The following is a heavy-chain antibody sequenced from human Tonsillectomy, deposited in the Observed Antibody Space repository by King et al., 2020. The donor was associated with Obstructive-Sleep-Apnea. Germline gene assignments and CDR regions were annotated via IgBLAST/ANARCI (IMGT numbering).Heavy chain of an antibody. V-gene: IGHV4-31*03. CDR1: GGSISSGNYY. J-gene: IGHJ6*02. CDR2: IYYSGST. D-gene: IGHD2-2*01. CDR3: ARGCYEACDYFYYYGMDV. Sequence: VQLQESGPGLVKPSQTLSLTCTVSGGSISSGNYYWSWIRQHPGKGLEWIGYIYYSGSTYYNPSLKSRLTISVDTSKNQFSLKLSPVTAADTAVYYCARGCYEACDYFYYYGMDVWGQGTTVTVSS.